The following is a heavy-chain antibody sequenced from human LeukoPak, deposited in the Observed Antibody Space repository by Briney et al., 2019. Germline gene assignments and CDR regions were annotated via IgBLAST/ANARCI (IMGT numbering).Heavy chain of an antibody. V-gene: IGHV3-7*02. CDR2: IKQDGSEK. CDR3: TTDPREVPFDP. CDR1: GFTFSDYW. J-gene: IGHJ5*02. Sequence: GGSLRLSCAASGFTFSDYWMSWVRQAPGKGLEWVANIKQDGSEKYYLDSVEGRFTISRDNAKNSLYLQMNSLRAEDTAVYYCTTDPREVPFDPWGQGTLVTVSS.